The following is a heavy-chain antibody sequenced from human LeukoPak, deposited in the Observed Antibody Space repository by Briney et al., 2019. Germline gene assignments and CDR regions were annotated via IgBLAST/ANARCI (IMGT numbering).Heavy chain of an antibody. V-gene: IGHV3-23*01. Sequence: GGSLRLSCAASGFPFSNYAMSWVRQAPGKGLEWVSALTASSGSTYSADSVKGRFTISRDNSMNTLFLQMNSLRAEDTAVYYCARDRGIAAVGGRGMDVWGQGTTVTVSS. D-gene: IGHD6-13*01. CDR1: GFPFSNYA. J-gene: IGHJ6*02. CDR2: LTASSGST. CDR3: ARDRGIAAVGGRGMDV.